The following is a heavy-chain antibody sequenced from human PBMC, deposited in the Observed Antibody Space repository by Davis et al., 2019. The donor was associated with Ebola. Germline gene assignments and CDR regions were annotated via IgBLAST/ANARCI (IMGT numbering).Heavy chain of an antibody. CDR3: ARGGAILTGPLDY. CDR2: NYYSGST. D-gene: IGHD3-9*01. Sequence: SETLSLTCTVSGGSISSSFYYWGWVRQPPGKGLEWIGSNYYSGSTYYNPSLKSRVTVSVDTSKNQFSLKLRSVTAADTAVYYCARGGAILTGPLDYWGQGTLVTVSS. J-gene: IGHJ4*02. V-gene: IGHV4-39*01. CDR1: GGSISSSFYY.